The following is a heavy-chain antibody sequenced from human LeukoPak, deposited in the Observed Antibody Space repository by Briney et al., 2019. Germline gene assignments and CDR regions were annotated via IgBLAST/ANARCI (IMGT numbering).Heavy chain of an antibody. CDR2: ISSSSSYI. V-gene: IGHV3-21*01. Sequence: GGSLRLSCAASGFTFSSYSMNWVRQAPGKGLEWVSSISSSSSYIYYADSVKGRFTISRDNAKNSLYLQMNNLRAEDTAMFYCATSMAQDVDAFWGQGTMVTVSS. J-gene: IGHJ3*01. D-gene: IGHD3-16*01. CDR1: GFTFSSYS. CDR3: ATSMAQDVDAF.